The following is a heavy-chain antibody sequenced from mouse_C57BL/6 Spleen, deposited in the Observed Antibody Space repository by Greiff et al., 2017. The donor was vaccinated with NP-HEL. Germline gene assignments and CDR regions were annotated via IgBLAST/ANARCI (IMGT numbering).Heavy chain of an antibody. Sequence: QVQLQQSGAELVKPGASVKLSCKASGYTFTSYWMQWVKQRPGQGLEWIGEIDPSDSYTNYNQKFKGKATLTVDTSSSTAYMQLSSLTSEDSAVYYCVRGDYWGQGTSVTVSS. J-gene: IGHJ4*01. CDR2: IDPSDSYT. CDR3: VRGDY. D-gene: IGHD3-3*01. V-gene: IGHV1-50*01. CDR1: GYTFTSYW.